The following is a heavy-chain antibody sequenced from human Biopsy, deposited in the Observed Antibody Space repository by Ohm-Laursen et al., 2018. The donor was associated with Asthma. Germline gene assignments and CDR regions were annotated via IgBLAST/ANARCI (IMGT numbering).Heavy chain of an antibody. D-gene: IGHD3/OR15-3a*01. J-gene: IGHJ6*02. CDR2: FIVYNGNT. CDR3: ARAMDYSHYYDLDV. CDR1: GYTFTSVC. Sequence: SEKVSRTTSGYTFTSVCITWVRQAPGQGLEWMGWFIVYNGNTKVAQKRQDRVTMITDTSTSTAYMELRSLRSDDTAVYFCARAMDYSHYYDLDVWGQGTTVTVS. V-gene: IGHV1-18*01.